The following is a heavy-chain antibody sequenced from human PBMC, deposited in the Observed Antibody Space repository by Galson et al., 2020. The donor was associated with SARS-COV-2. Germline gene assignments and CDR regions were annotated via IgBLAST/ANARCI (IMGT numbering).Heavy chain of an antibody. CDR3: ARDAPLRGTYKNYYYYYGLDV. CDR2: MNPKSGST. V-gene: IGHV1-8*02. CDR1: EYIFSNND. J-gene: IGHJ6*02. D-gene: IGHD1-1*01. Sequence: GESLKISCTASEYIFSNNDINWVRQAPGQGLEWLGWMNPKSGSTGYARKLQGRITMTMDTSKTTVYMELSSLRSEDTAVYYCARDAPLRGTYKNYYYYYGLDVWGQGTTVTVSS.